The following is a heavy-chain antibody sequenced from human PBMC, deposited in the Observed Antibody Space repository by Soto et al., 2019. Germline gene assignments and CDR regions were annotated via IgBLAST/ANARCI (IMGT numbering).Heavy chain of an antibody. J-gene: IGHJ4*02. Sequence: QVQLVQSGAEVKKPGSSVKVSCKASGGTFSSYAISWVRQAPGQGLEWMGGIIPIFGTANYAQKFQGRVTMTAYESTSTAYIELSRLRSEDTVVYYCTNSNCVDYFDYWGQGTLGTVSS. D-gene: IGHD4-4*01. CDR3: TNSNCVDYFDY. CDR1: GGTFSSYA. V-gene: IGHV1-69*01. CDR2: IIPIFGTA.